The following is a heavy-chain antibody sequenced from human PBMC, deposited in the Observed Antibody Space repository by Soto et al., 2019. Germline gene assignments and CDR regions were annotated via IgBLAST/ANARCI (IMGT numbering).Heavy chain of an antibody. CDR3: ARDRIKRYSSSWYLAY. CDR1: GYTFTSYY. D-gene: IGHD6-13*01. Sequence: ASVKVSCKASGYTFTSYYMHWLRQAPGQGLEWMGIINPSGGSTSYAQKFQGRVTMTRDTSTSTVYMELSSLRSEDTAVYYCARDRIKRYSSSWYLAYWGQGTLVTVSS. J-gene: IGHJ4*02. V-gene: IGHV1-46*01. CDR2: INPSGGST.